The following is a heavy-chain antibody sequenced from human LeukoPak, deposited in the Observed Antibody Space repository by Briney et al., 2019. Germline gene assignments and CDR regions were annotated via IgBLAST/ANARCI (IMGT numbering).Heavy chain of an antibody. J-gene: IGHJ3*02. D-gene: IGHD5-24*01. V-gene: IGHV4-39*07. CDR2: IYYSGST. CDR3: ARDRQRWLQWEKLDAFDI. CDR1: GGSISSSSYY. Sequence: PSETLSLTCTVSGGSISSSSYYWGWIRQPPGKGLEWIGSIYYSGSTYCNPSLKSRVTISVDTSKNQFSLKLSSVTAADTAVYYCARDRQRWLQWEKLDAFDIWGQGTMVTVSS.